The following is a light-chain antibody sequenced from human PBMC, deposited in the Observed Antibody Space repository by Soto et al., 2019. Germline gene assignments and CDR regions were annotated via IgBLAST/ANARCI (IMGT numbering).Light chain of an antibody. J-gene: IGLJ3*02. V-gene: IGLV1-36*01. Sequence: QSVLTQPPSVSEAPRQRVSISCSGSSSNIGNNGVSWYQQLPGNAPKLLIYYDDLLPSGVSDRFSGFKSGTSASLAISGLQSEDEADYYCATWDDSLNGVVFGGGTKLTVL. CDR2: YDD. CDR1: SSNIGNNG. CDR3: ATWDDSLNGVV.